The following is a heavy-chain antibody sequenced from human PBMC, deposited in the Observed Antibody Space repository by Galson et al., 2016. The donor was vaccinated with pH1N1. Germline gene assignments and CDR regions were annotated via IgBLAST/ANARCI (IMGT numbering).Heavy chain of an antibody. V-gene: IGHV3-48*01. D-gene: IGHD2-15*01. CDR3: ARRETVVGVDY. J-gene: IGHJ4*02. CDR1: GFTFSSYS. Sequence: SLRLSCAASGFTFSSYSMNWVRQAPGKGLEWVSYISSSSSTIYYADSVKGRFTISRDNAKNSLYLQMNSLRAEDTAMYYCARRETVVGVDYWGQGTLVTVSS. CDR2: ISSSSSTI.